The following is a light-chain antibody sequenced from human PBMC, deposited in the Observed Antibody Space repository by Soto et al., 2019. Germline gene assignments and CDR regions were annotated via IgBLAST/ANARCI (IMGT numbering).Light chain of an antibody. CDR1: QSVSSN. Sequence: EILMTQSPATLFVFTGEGATLSCRASQSVSSNLAWYQQQPGKPPTLLIYGASTRATGIPARFSGMWSGTEFTLPISSLQSEDFEVYYCQQYNNSLITFGQGTRLEI. J-gene: IGKJ5*01. V-gene: IGKV3-15*01. CDR3: QQYNNSLIT. CDR2: GAS.